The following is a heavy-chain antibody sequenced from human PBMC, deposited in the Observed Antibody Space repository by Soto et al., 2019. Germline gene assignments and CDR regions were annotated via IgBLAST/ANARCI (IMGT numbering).Heavy chain of an antibody. J-gene: IGHJ4*02. D-gene: IGHD5-18*01. CDR1: GFTFSSYS. Sequence: PGGSLRLSCAASGFTFSSYSMNWVRQAPGKGLEWVSYISSSSSTIYYADSVKGRFTISRDNAKNSLYLQMNSLRAEDTAVYYCARGYSRWGRGWGQGTLVTVSS. CDR2: ISSSSSTI. CDR3: ARGYSRWGRG. V-gene: IGHV3-48*04.